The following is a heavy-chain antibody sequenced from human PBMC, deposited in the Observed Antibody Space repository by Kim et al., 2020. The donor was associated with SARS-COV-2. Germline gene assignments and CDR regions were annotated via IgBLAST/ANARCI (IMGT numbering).Heavy chain of an antibody. CDR2: ISGGSEHI. CDR3: ARFSITSSGDNYGMDV. V-gene: IGHV3-21*01. J-gene: IGHJ6*01. CDR1: GFTFSTYS. Sequence: GGSLRLSCAASGFTFSTYSMNWVRQLPGKGLEWVSTISGGSEHIYSADSLKGLFTVSRDNAKNSLYLQMNSLRVEDTGVYFCARFSITSSGDNYGMDVWG. D-gene: IGHD2-2*01.